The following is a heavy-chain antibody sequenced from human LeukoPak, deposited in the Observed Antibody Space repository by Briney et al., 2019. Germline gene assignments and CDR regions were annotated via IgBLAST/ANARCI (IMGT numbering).Heavy chain of an antibody. Sequence: ASVKVSCKASGYTFTSCYMHWVRQAPGQGLEWMGIINPSGGSTSYAQKFQGRVTMTRDTSTSTVYMELSSLRSEDTAVYYCAREWTPYSNYVFWFDPWGQGTLVTVSS. CDR2: INPSGGST. D-gene: IGHD4-11*01. CDR1: GYTFTSCY. V-gene: IGHV1-46*01. CDR3: AREWTPYSNYVFWFDP. J-gene: IGHJ5*02.